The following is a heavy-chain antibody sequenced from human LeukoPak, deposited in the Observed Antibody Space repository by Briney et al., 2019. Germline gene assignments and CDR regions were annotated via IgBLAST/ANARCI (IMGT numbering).Heavy chain of an antibody. CDR1: GFTFSDYD. CDR3: ARGDGYHSYYFDY. J-gene: IGHJ4*02. V-gene: IGHV3-11*01. CDR2: ISSSGSTI. Sequence: PGGSLRLSCAASGFTFSDYDMSWIRQAPGKWLEWVSYISSSGSTIYYADSVKGRFTISRDNAKNSLYLQMNSLRAEATAVYYCARGDGYHSYYFDYWGQGTLVTVSS. D-gene: IGHD5-24*01.